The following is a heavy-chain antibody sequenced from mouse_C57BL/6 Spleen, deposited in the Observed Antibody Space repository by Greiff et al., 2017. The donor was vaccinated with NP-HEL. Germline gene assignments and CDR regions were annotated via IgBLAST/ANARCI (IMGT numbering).Heavy chain of an antibody. V-gene: IGHV1-61*01. D-gene: IGHD2-5*01. CDR3: ARAYSNYFDY. CDR1: GYTFTSYW. Sequence: QVQLQQPGAELVRPGSSVKLSCKASGYTFTSYWMDWVKQRPGQGLEWIGNIYTSDSETHYNQKFKDKATLTVDKSSSTAYMQLSSLTSEDSAVYYCARAYSNYFDYWGQGTTLTVSS. J-gene: IGHJ2*01. CDR2: IYTSDSET.